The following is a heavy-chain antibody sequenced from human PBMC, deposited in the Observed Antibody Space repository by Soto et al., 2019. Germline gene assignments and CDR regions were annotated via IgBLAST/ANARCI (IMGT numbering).Heavy chain of an antibody. Sequence: SETLSLTCTVSGGSISSRSYYWGWIRQPPGKGLEWIGSIHHSGRTSCNPSLKSRVTISVDMSKNQLSLKLNSVAAADTAVYYCPRPNTEVVVVAINWFDTWGQGTLVTVSS. V-gene: IGHV4-39*01. D-gene: IGHD2-15*01. CDR3: PRPNTEVVVVAINWFDT. CDR2: IHHSGRT. CDR1: GGSISSRSYY. J-gene: IGHJ5*02.